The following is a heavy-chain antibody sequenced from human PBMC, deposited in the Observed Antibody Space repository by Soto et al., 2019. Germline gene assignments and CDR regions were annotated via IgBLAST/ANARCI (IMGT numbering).Heavy chain of an antibody. D-gene: IGHD6-13*01. CDR2: INPNSGGT. Sequence: ASVKVSCKASGYTFTGDYMHWVRQAPGQGLEWMGWINPNSGGTNYAQKFQGWVTMTRDTSISTAYMELSRLRSDDTAVYYCARVAAAGTALFDYWGQGTLVTVSS. CDR3: ARVAAAGTALFDY. CDR1: GYTFTGDY. J-gene: IGHJ4*02. V-gene: IGHV1-2*04.